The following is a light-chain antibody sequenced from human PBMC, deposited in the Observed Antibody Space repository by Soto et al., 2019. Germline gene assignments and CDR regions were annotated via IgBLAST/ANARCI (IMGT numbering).Light chain of an antibody. V-gene: IGLV1-44*01. CDR3: AAWNDSPYLWV. Sequence: QSVLTQPPSASGTPGQRVSISCSGSSSNIGSNAVHWYQQFPGTAPRLLIYRDSQRPSGVPDRFPGSKSGTSASLVISGLQSEDEADYYCAAWNDSPYLWVFGGGTKLTVL. CDR2: RDS. J-gene: IGLJ3*02. CDR1: SSNIGSNA.